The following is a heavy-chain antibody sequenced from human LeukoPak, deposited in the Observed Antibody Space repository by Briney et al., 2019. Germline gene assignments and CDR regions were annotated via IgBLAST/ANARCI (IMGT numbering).Heavy chain of an antibody. Sequence: PGGSLRLSCTASGFTFNNNAMSWVRQAPGKGLEWVSAINGGGDATEYTDSVKGRFTISRDNSKNTLYLQMNSLRPEDTAVYYCARCTASCYANAFDVWGQGTLPTVSS. D-gene: IGHD2-2*01. CDR2: INGGGDAT. V-gene: IGHV3-23*01. J-gene: IGHJ3*01. CDR1: GFTFNNNA. CDR3: ARCTASCYANAFDV.